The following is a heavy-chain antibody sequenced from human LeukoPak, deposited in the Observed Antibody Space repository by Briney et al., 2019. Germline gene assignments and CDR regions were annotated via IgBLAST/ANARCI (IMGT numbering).Heavy chain of an antibody. V-gene: IGHV3-30*18. Sequence: KPGGSLRLSCAASGFTFSSYSMNWVRQAPGKGLEWVAGISYDGTNKYHADSVKGRFTISRDNSKNTLYLQMNSLRAEDTAVYYCAKDRSTGGYYGSGRSFGYWGQGTLVTVSS. CDR1: GFTFSSYS. J-gene: IGHJ4*02. D-gene: IGHD3-10*01. CDR3: AKDRSTGGYYGSGRSFGY. CDR2: ISYDGTNK.